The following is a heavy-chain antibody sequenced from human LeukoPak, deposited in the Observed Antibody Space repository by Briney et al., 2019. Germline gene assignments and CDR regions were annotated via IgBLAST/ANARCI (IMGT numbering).Heavy chain of an antibody. CDR3: ARGSFYDSSGYYA. Sequence: GGSLRLSCSTSGFTFSDYYMSWIRQAPGKGLEWVSYISSSGSIIYYADSVRGRFTISRDNAKNSLYLQMNSLRAEDTAVYYCARGSFYDSSGYYAWGQGTLVTVSS. J-gene: IGHJ5*02. V-gene: IGHV3-11*01. CDR2: ISSSGSII. CDR1: GFTFSDYY. D-gene: IGHD3-22*01.